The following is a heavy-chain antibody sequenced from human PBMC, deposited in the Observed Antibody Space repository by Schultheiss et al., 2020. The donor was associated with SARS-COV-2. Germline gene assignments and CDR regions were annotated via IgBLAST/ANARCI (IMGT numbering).Heavy chain of an antibody. CDR3: AKEPDYGDYFDY. CDR1: GFTFSSYV. Sequence: GGSLRLSCAGFTFSSYVMSWVRQAPGKGLEWLSYISGSGSSIYYADSVKGRFTISRDNLRNTVYLQMNSLRAEDTAVYYCAKEPDYGDYFDYWGQGTLVTVSS. CDR2: ISGSGSSI. J-gene: IGHJ4*02. D-gene: IGHD4-17*01. V-gene: IGHV3-23*01.